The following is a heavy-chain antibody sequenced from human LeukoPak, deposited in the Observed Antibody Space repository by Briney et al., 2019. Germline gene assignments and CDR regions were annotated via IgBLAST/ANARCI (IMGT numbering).Heavy chain of an antibody. D-gene: IGHD5-18*01. CDR1: GFTFGSYA. V-gene: IGHV3-23*01. CDR3: AKAPANYVDTAMGTFDY. Sequence: PGGSLRLSCAAPGFTFGSYAMSWVRQALGKGLEWVSAISGSGGSTYYADSVKGRFTISRDNSKNTLYLQMNSLRAEDTAVYYCAKAPANYVDTAMGTFDYWGQGTLVTVSS. J-gene: IGHJ4*02. CDR2: ISGSGGST.